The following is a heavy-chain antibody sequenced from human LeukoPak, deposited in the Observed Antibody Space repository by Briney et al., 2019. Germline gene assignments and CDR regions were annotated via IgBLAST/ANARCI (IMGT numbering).Heavy chain of an antibody. CDR2: IWYDGSNK. D-gene: IGHD1-26*01. V-gene: IGHV3-33*01. CDR3: ARDFGSYYGYFDY. J-gene: IGHJ4*02. Sequence: GGSLRLSCAASGFTFSSYVMHWVRQAPGKGLEWVAVIWYDGSNKYYADSVKGRFTISRDNSKNTLYLQMNSLRAEDTAVYYCARDFGSYYGYFDYWGQGTLVTVSS. CDR1: GFTFSSYV.